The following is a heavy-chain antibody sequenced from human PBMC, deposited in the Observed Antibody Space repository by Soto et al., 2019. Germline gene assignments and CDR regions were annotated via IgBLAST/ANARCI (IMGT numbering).Heavy chain of an antibody. J-gene: IGHJ4*02. Sequence: GGSLRLSCAASGFTFSSYAMSWVRQAPGKGLEWVSAISGSGGSTYDADSVKGRFTISRDNSKNTLYLQMNSLRAEDTAVYYCAKESGDYYDSSCNDYWGQGTLVTVSS. CDR1: GFTFSSYA. CDR2: ISGSGGST. V-gene: IGHV3-23*01. CDR3: AKESGDYYDSSCNDY. D-gene: IGHD3-22*01.